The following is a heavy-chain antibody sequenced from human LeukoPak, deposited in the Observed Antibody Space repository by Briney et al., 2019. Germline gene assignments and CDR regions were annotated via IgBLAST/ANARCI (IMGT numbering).Heavy chain of an antibody. CDR2: VNLQGST. CDR1: GGSITSTNY. CDR3: TKATKWLAFDS. V-gene: IGHV4-4*02. D-gene: IGHD6-19*01. J-gene: IGHJ4*02. Sequence: SGTLSLTCGVSGGSITSTNYWTWVRQPPGKGLEWIGEVNLQGSTNYNPSLMGRVAISVDMSENHISLQLTSVTAADTAVYYCTKATKWLAFDSWGRGTLVTVSS.